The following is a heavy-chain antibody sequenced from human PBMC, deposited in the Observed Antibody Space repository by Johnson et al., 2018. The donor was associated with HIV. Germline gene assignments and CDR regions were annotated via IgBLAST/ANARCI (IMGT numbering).Heavy chain of an antibody. CDR3: ARGNTFDI. V-gene: IGHV3-13*01. CDR1: GFSSSRYA. J-gene: IGHJ3*02. CDR2: IGTTGDT. Sequence: MLLVESGGGVVQPGRSLRLSCAASGFSSSRYAMHWIRQATGKGLEWVSGIGTTGDTYYPGSVKGRFTISRDHAKNSLHLQMNSLTAGDTAVYYCARGNTFDIWGQGTLVTVSS.